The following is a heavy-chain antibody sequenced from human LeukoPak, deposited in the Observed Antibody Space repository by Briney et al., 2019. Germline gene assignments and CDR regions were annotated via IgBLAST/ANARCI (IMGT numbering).Heavy chain of an antibody. CDR3: AKSGRAGSPRGAYDAFDI. Sequence: GASVKVSCKASGCNFTTYAMHWVRQAPGQRLEWMGWINAGTGNTKYSQEFQGRVTITADKSTSTAYMELSSLRSEDTAVYYCAKSGRAGSPRGAYDAFDIWGQGTMVTVSS. J-gene: IGHJ3*02. CDR2: INAGTGNT. D-gene: IGHD3-10*01. V-gene: IGHV1-3*03. CDR1: GCNFTTYA.